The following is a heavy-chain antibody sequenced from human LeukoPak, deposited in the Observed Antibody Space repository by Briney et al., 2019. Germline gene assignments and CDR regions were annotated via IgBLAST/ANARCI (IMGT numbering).Heavy chain of an antibody. Sequence: PXDTLSLTCAVYGASLTGYYWSWIRQSPGKGLEWIGEMNQRGSMNYNPSLKRRVNISVDKSKNKFALKLRYVTAADTAVYYCARELELRYWGQGTLVTVSS. CDR2: MNQRGSM. CDR1: GASLTGYY. CDR3: ARELELRY. V-gene: IGHV4-34*01. J-gene: IGHJ4*02. D-gene: IGHD1-7*01.